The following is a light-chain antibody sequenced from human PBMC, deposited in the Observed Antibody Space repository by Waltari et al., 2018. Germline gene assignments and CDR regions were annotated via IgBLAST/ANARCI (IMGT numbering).Light chain of an antibody. J-gene: IGLJ2*01. Sequence: QSALTQPASVSGSLGQSITISCTGTSSDVGAYNYVSWYQQHPGKAPRLMIYDVSKRPSGVSNRFSGSKSGNTASLTISGLQAEDEADYYCSSWTSSSTLPVVFGGGTKLSVL. CDR3: SSWTSSSTLPVV. CDR2: DVS. CDR1: SSDVGAYNY. V-gene: IGLV2-14*03.